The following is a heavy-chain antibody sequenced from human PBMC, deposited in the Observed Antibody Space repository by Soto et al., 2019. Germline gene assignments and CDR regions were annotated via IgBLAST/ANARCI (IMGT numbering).Heavy chain of an antibody. CDR2: IYYSGST. J-gene: IGHJ5*02. CDR3: ARSATTYLGWFDP. Sequence: PSETLSLTCTVSGGSISSYYWSWIRQPPGKGLEWIGYIYYSGSTNYNPSLKSRVTISVDTSKNQFSLKLSSVTAADTAVYYCARSATTYLGWFDPWGRGTLVTVAS. V-gene: IGHV4-59*01. CDR1: GGSISSYY. D-gene: IGHD5-12*01.